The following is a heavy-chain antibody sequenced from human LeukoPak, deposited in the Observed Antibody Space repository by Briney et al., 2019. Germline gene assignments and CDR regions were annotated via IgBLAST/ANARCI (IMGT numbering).Heavy chain of an antibody. J-gene: IGHJ4*02. D-gene: IGHD6-13*01. CDR3: ALSSSWYGGFFDY. V-gene: IGHV3-30*03. Sequence: PGRSLRLSCAASGFTFSSYGMHWVRQAPGKGLEWVAVISYDGSNKYYADPVKGRFTISRDNSKNTLYLQMNSLRAEDTAVYYCALSSSWYGGFFDYWGQGTLVTVSS. CDR2: ISYDGSNK. CDR1: GFTFSSYG.